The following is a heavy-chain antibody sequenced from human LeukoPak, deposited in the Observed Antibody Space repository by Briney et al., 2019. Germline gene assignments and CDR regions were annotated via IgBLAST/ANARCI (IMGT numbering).Heavy chain of an antibody. CDR3: ARDLGYCTNGVCHTRFDY. D-gene: IGHD2-8*01. CDR2: ITGSGRTT. CDR1: GLTFNNYA. J-gene: IGHJ4*02. V-gene: IGHV3-23*01. Sequence: GGSLRLSCAASGLTFNNYAMSWVRQAPGKGLEWVSGITGSGRTTYYADSVKGRFTISRDNSKNSLYLQINSLRAEDTAVYYCARDLGYCTNGVCHTRFDYWGQGTLVAVSS.